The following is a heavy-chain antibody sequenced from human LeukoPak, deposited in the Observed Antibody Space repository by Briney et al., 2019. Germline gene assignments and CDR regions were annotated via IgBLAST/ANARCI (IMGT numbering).Heavy chain of an antibody. CDR1: GYTFTRYD. J-gene: IGHJ4*02. V-gene: IGHV1-8*03. Sequence: ASVKVSCKASGYTFTRYDINWVGQAAGQGVEGMGWMNHKRGKTDYAQKFQGRVTINRNTSISTAYMELSSLRSEDTAVYYCARGLEVGAASNFDYWGQGTLVTVSS. CDR2: MNHKRGKT. CDR3: ARGLEVGAASNFDY. D-gene: IGHD1-26*01.